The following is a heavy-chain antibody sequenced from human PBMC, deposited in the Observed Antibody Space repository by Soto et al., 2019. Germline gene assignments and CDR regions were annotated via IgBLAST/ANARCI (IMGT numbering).Heavy chain of an antibody. CDR3: AAVSRRGIAAAGPGAFDI. CDR2: IVVGSGNT. CDR1: GFTFTSSA. D-gene: IGHD6-13*01. J-gene: IGHJ3*02. V-gene: IGHV1-58*02. Sequence: GASVKVSCKASGFTFTSSAMQWVRQARGQRLEWIGWIVVGSGNTNYAQKFKERVTITRDMSTSTAYMELSSLRSEDTAVYYCAAVSRRGIAAAGPGAFDIWGQGTMVTVSS.